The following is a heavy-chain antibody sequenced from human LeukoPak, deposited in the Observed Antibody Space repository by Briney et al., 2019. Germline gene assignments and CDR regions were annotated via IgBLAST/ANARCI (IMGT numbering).Heavy chain of an antibody. J-gene: IGHJ4*02. CDR3: ARLFYYGSGSYD. CDR2: INPNSGGT. CDR1: GYTFTGYY. Sequence: ASVKVSCKASGYTFTGYYMHWVRQAPGQGLEWMGWINPNSGGTNYAQKFQGRVTMTRDTSISTAYMELSRLRSDDTAVYYCARLFYYGSGSYDWGQGTLVTVSS. V-gene: IGHV1-2*02. D-gene: IGHD3-10*01.